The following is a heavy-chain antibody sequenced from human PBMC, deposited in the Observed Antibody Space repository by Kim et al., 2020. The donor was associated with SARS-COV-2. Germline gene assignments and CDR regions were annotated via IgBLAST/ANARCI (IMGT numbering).Heavy chain of an antibody. CDR2: FYYSVST. Sequence: SETLSLTCTVSGVSIRSSSSYWGWIRQPPGKGLEWIGSFYYSVSTYYNASLKSRVTIAVDTSKNQFSLKLTSVTAAHTAVYYCARGVDVWGQGTTATVSS. J-gene: IGHJ6*02. D-gene: IGHD3-16*01. V-gene: IGHV4-39*01. CDR3: ARGVDV. CDR1: GVSIRSSSSY.